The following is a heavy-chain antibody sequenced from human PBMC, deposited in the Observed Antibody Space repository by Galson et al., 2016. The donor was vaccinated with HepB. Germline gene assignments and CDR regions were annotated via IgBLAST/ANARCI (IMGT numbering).Heavy chain of an antibody. CDR2: IFPGDSDT. CDR3: ASSDHHGKWYFDL. V-gene: IGHV5-51*01. CDR1: GNTFSNYW. Sequence: QSGAEVKKPGDSLKTSCKGSGNTFSNYWIAWVRQMPGKGLELMGVIFPGDSDTRYSPSFQGQVTISADKSNSTAYLQCSRLKASDPAMYYCASSDHHGKWYFDLWGRGTLVTVSS. D-gene: IGHD1-14*01. J-gene: IGHJ2*01.